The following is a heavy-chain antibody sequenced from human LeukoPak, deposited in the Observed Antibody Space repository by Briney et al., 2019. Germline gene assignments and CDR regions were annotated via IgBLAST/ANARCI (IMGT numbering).Heavy chain of an antibody. V-gene: IGHV3-7*01. J-gene: IGHJ4*02. CDR1: GFTFSTYW. Sequence: GGSLRLSCAASGFTFSTYWRSWVRQAPGKGLEWVANIKQDGSEKYYVDSVKGRFTISRDNAKNSLYLQMNSLRAEDTALYYCASDGNDYGDFMDYWGQGTLVTVSS. D-gene: IGHD4-17*01. CDR2: IKQDGSEK. CDR3: ASDGNDYGDFMDY.